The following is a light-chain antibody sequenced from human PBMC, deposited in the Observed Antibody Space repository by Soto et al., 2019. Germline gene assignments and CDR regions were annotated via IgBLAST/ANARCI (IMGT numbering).Light chain of an antibody. V-gene: IGKV3-20*01. J-gene: IGKJ4*01. CDR2: EAS. CDR1: QSVSSN. CDR3: QQYGSSRLT. Sequence: EIVMTQSPATLSVSPGERATLSFSASQSVSSNLAWYQQKPGQAPRLLMYEASTRATGIPARFSGSGSGTDFTLTISRLEPEDFAVYYCQQYGSSRLTFGGGTKVDIK.